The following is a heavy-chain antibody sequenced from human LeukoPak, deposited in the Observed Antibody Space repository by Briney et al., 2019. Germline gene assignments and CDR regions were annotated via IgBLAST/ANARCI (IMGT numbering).Heavy chain of an antibody. CDR3: AKAMGYCSSTSCSDAFDI. J-gene: IGHJ3*02. CDR1: GFTFDDYA. D-gene: IGHD2-2*01. CDR2: ISWNSGSI. V-gene: IGHV3-9*03. Sequence: SGGSLRLSCAASGFTFDDYAMHWVRQAPGKGLEWVSGISWNSGSIGYADSVKGRFTISRDNAKNSLYLQMNSLRAEDMALYYCAKAMGYCSSTSCSDAFDIWGQGTMVTVSS.